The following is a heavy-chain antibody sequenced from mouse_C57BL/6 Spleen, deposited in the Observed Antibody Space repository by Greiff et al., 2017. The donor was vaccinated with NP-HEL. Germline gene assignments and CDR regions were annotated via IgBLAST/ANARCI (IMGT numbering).Heavy chain of an antibody. CDR1: GYAFTNYL. Sequence: QVQLQQSGAELVRPGTSVKVSCKASGYAFTNYLIEWVKQRPGQGLEWIGVINPGSGGTNYNEKFKGKATLTADKSSSTAYMQLSSLTSEDSAVYFCARRYYDYDGAWFAYWGQGTTLTVSS. V-gene: IGHV1-54*01. D-gene: IGHD2-4*01. CDR3: ARRYYDYDGAWFAY. J-gene: IGHJ2*01. CDR2: INPGSGGT.